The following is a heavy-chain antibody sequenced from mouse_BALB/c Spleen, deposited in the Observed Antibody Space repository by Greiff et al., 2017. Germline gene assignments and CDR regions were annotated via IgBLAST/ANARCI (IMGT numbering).Heavy chain of an antibody. D-gene: IGHD3-2*01. CDR2: IWAGGST. Sequence: VKLVESGPGLVAPSQSLSITCTVSGFSLTSYGVHWVRQPPGKGLEWLGVIWAGGSTNYNSALMSRLSISKDNSKSQVFLKMNSLQTDDTAMYYCARDRRDSSGYPYYYAMDYWGQGTSVTVSS. J-gene: IGHJ4*01. CDR1: GFSLTSYG. V-gene: IGHV2-9*02. CDR3: ARDRRDSSGYPYYYAMDY.